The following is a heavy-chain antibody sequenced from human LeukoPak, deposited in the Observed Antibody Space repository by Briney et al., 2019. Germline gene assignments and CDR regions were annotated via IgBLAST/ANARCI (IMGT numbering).Heavy chain of an antibody. D-gene: IGHD5-18*01. CDR1: GFTFSSYG. V-gene: IGHV3-30*02. Sequence: GGSLRLSCAASGFTFSSYGMHWVRQAPGKGLEWVAFIRYDGSNKYYADSVKGRFTISRDNSKNTLYLQMNSLRAEDTAVYYCAKGKIQLWPTDYWGQGTLVTVSS. CDR3: AKGKIQLWPTDY. CDR2: IRYDGSNK. J-gene: IGHJ4*02.